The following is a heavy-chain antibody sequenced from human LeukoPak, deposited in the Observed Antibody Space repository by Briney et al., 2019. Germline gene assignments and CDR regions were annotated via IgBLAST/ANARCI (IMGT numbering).Heavy chain of an antibody. V-gene: IGHV3-21*01. D-gene: IGHD3-10*02. CDR1: GFTFSSYA. Sequence: GGSLRLSCAASGFTFSSYAMSWVRQAPGKGLEWVSFISSSSSYIYYADSLKGRFTISRDNAKDSLYLQMNSLRAEDTAVYYCARGTMFPYYFDYWGQGTLVTVSS. CDR3: ARGTMFPYYFDY. J-gene: IGHJ4*02. CDR2: ISSSSSYI.